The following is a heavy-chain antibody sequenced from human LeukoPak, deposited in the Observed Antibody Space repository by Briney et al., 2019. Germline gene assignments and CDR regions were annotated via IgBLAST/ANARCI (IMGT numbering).Heavy chain of an antibody. Sequence: SETLSLTCTVSGGSISSGPYYWGWIRQPPGRGLEWFGSIYYSGTTYYNPSLKSRITISVDTSKNHFSLRLSSVTAADTAVYYCAIVGGNYPSWYFELWGGGALVTVSS. CDR2: IYYSGTT. CDR1: GGSISSGPYY. D-gene: IGHD4-23*01. CDR3: AIVGGNYPSWYFEL. V-gene: IGHV4-39*02. J-gene: IGHJ2*01.